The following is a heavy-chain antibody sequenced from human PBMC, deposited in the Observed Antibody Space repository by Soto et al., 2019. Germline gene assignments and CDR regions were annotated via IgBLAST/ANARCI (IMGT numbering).Heavy chain of an antibody. Sequence: QVKLVESGGGVVQPGRSRRLSCAASGFTFRSYGMHWVRQAPGKGLEWVAVISYDESNKFYGDSVKGRFTISRDNFKNMLYLQMSSLRAEDTALYYCVKDEGSSRPFDYWGQGTLVTVSS. CDR1: GFTFRSYG. CDR3: VKDEGSSRPFDY. CDR2: ISYDESNK. D-gene: IGHD6-13*01. V-gene: IGHV3-30*18. J-gene: IGHJ4*02.